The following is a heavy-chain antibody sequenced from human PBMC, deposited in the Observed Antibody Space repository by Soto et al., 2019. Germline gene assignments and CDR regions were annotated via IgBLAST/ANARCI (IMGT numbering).Heavy chain of an antibody. CDR3: AKDLALQLLLSSYYYYGMDV. J-gene: IGHJ6*02. Sequence: GGSLRLSCAASGFTFSSYGMHWVRQAPGKGLEWVAVISYDGSNKYYADSVKGRFTISRDNSKNTLYLQMNSLRAEDTAVYYCAKDLALQLLLSSYYYYGMDVWGQGTTVTVSS. CDR1: GFTFSSYG. CDR2: ISYDGSNK. V-gene: IGHV3-30*18. D-gene: IGHD2-2*01.